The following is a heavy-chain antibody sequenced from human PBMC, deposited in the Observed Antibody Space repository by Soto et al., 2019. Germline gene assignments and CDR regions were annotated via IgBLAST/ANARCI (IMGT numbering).Heavy chain of an antibody. CDR2: IHYSGTT. J-gene: IGHJ6*04. CDR1: GGSISGSSHF. D-gene: IGHD2-2*01. V-gene: IGHV4-39*01. Sequence: SETLSLTCTVSGGSISGSSHFWGWIRQPPGKGLEWIGSIHYSGTTYYNPSLKSRVTISVDTSKNQFSLKLNSVTAADTAVYYCARHPPSSFDPRLGYYGRDVWGKGT. CDR3: ARHPPSSFDPRLGYYGRDV.